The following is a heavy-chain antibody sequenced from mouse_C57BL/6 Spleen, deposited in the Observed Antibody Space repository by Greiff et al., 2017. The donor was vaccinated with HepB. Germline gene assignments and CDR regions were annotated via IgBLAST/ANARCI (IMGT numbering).Heavy chain of an antibody. CDR2: INPGSGGT. Sequence: QVQLQQSGAELVRPGTSVKVSCKASGYAFTNYLIEWVKQRPGQGLEWIGVINPGSGGTNYNKKFKGKATLTADKSSSTAYMQLSSLTSEDSAVYFCARSGGNNWYFDVWGTGTTVTVSS. CDR1: GYAFTNYL. D-gene: IGHD2-1*01. CDR3: ARSGGNNWYFDV. V-gene: IGHV1-54*01. J-gene: IGHJ1*03.